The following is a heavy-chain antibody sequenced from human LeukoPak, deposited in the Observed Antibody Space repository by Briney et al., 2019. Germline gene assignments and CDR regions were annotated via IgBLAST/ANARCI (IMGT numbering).Heavy chain of an antibody. CDR2: IWFDVSNK. V-gene: IGHV3-33*01. Sequence: GRCLRLSCAASGFTFRSDGMDCGREAPGKGVEGGAGIWFDVSNKYYAESVKGRFTISRDNSRNTLYLQMNRLMDEATAVYYSASEERGKNYDFWSGYHYYYMDVWGKGTTVTVSS. J-gene: IGHJ6*03. CDR1: GFTFRSDG. CDR3: ASEERGKNYDFWSGYHYYYMDV. D-gene: IGHD3-3*01.